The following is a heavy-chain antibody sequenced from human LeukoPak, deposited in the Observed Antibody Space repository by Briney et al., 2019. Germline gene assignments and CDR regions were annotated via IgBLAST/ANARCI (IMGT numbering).Heavy chain of an antibody. CDR2: INHSGST. CDR1: VGSFSGYY. J-gene: IGHJ6*03. Sequence: SETLSLTCAVYVGSFSGYYWSWIRQPPGKGLEWIEEINHSGSTNYNSSLKSRVTISVDTSKNQFSLKLSSVTAADTAVYYCARGYYGSGSHCCHMDVWGKGTTITVS. CDR3: ARGYYGSGSHCCHMDV. V-gene: IGHV4-34*01. D-gene: IGHD3-10*01.